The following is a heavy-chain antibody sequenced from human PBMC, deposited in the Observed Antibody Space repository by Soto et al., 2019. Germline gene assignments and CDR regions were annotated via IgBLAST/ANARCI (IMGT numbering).Heavy chain of an antibody. J-gene: IGHJ5*02. CDR3: ARDYCTNGVCYTGGFDP. V-gene: IGHV1-69*13. CDR1: GGTFSSYA. Sequence: SVKVSCKASGGTFSSYAISWVRQAPGQGLEWMGGIIPIFGTANYAQKFQGRVTITADESTSTAYMELSSLRSGDTAVYYCARDYCTNGVCYTGGFDPWGQGTLVTVSS. D-gene: IGHD2-8*01. CDR2: IIPIFGTA.